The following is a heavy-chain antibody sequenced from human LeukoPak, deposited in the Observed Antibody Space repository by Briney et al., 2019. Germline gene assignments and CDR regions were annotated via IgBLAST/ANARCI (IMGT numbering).Heavy chain of an antibody. V-gene: IGHV3-15*01. D-gene: IGHD3-10*01. CDR3: TTEVWYGSGSYYKVPDY. Sequence: GGSLRLSCAASGFTFSNAWMSWVRQAPGKGLEWVCRIKSKTDGGTTDYAAPVKGRFTISRDDSKNTLYLQMNSLKTEDTAVYYCTTEVWYGSGSYYKVPDYWGQGTLVTVSS. J-gene: IGHJ4*02. CDR1: GFTFSNAW. CDR2: IKSKTDGGTT.